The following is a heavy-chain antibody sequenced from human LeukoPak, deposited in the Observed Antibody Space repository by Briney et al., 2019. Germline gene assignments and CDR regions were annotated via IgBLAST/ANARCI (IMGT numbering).Heavy chain of an antibody. Sequence: GGSLRLSCEASGFSFATYTMNWVRQAPGKGLECVSSISGSGTYMYYADSVKGRFTISRDNAKSSLFLQMNSLRVGDTAVYFCARAWGFDYWGQGTLVTVSS. J-gene: IGHJ4*02. CDR2: ISGSGTYM. V-gene: IGHV3-21*01. D-gene: IGHD3-16*01. CDR1: GFSFATYT. CDR3: ARAWGFDY.